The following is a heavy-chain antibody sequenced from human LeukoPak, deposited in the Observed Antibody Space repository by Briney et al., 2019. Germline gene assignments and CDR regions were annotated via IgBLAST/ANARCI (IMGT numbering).Heavy chain of an antibody. CDR2: IIPIFGTA. CDR3: ARGPRDYYDSSGYSDY. D-gene: IGHD3-22*01. V-gene: IGHV1-69*01. Sequence: GASVKVSCKASGGTFSSYAISWVRQAPGQGLEWMGGIIPIFGTANYAQKFQGRVTITADESTSTAYMELSSLRSEDTAVYYCARGPRDYYDSSGYSDYWGQGTLVTVSS. J-gene: IGHJ4*02. CDR1: GGTFSSYA.